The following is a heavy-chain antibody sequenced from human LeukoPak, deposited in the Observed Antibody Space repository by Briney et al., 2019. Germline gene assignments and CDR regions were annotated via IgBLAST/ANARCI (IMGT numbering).Heavy chain of an antibody. CDR1: GYSFSSGDY. CDR2: INHSRIT. Sequence: RPSETLCLTFAVSGYSFSSGDYWGWVRQPPGKGLDWIGSINHSRITYYIPSLKIRVTISVDTSKNPFPLSLSALSARAPAGDDCTRERSHGDAGVYHFDYWGQGILVTVTS. J-gene: IGHJ4*02. D-gene: IGHD4-17*01. V-gene: IGHV4-38-2*02. CDR3: TRERSHGDAGVYHFDY.